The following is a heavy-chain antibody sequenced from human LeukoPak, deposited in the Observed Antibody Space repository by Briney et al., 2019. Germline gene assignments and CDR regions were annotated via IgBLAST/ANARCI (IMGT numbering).Heavy chain of an antibody. CDR2: ISYDGTNK. Sequence: GRSLRLSCAVSGFTFSNYAMHWVRQAPGKGLEWVAVISYDGTNKYYTDSVKGRFTISRDNSKNTLYLQMNSLRAEDTALYHCARVGAIAARPPYYYYGMDVWGQGTTVTVS. CDR3: ARVGAIAARPPYYYYGMDV. CDR1: GFTFSNYA. V-gene: IGHV3-30-3*01. J-gene: IGHJ6*02. D-gene: IGHD6-6*01.